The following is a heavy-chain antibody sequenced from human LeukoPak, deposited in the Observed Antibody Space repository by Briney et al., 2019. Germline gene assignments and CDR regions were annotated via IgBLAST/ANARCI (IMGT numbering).Heavy chain of an antibody. D-gene: IGHD6-19*01. CDR2: INHSGST. V-gene: IGHV4-34*01. CDR3: ARRSESSEGAFDI. CDR1: GGSFSGYY. J-gene: IGHJ3*02. Sequence: PWETLSLTCAVYGGSFSGYYWSWIRQPPGKGLEWIGEINHSGSTNYNPSLKSRVTISVDTSKNQFSLKLSSVTAADTAVYYCARRSESSEGAFDIWGQGTMVTVSS.